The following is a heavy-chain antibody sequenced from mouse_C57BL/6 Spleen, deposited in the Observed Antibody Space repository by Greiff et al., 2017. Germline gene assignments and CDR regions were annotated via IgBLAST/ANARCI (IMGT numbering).Heavy chain of an antibody. CDR1: GYSITSCYY. V-gene: IGHV3-6*01. Sequence: LQESGPGLVKPSPSLSLSCSVTGYSITSCYYWYWIRQFPGNKLEWMGYISYDYSNNYNPSLKNRNSITRDTSKNQFFLKLKSVTTEDTATYYCARVGNYFDYWGQGTTLTVSS. CDR3: ARVGNYFDY. D-gene: IGHD2-14*01. J-gene: IGHJ2*01. CDR2: ISYDYSN.